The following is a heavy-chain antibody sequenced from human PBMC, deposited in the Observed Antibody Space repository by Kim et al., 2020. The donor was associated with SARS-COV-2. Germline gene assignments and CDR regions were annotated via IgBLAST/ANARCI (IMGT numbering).Heavy chain of an antibody. Sequence: GGSLRLSCAASGFTFSSYGMHWVRQAPGKGLEWVAVISYDGSNKYYADSVKGRFTISRDNSKNTLYLQMNSLRAEDTAVYYCAKEEGYSSGWLCGFDYWGQGTLVTVSS. CDR2: ISYDGSNK. CDR1: GFTFSSYG. D-gene: IGHD6-19*01. J-gene: IGHJ4*02. CDR3: AKEEGYSSGWLCGFDY. V-gene: IGHV3-30*18.